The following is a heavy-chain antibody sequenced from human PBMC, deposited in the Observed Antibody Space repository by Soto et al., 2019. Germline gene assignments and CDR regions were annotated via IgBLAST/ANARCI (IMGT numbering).Heavy chain of an antibody. Sequence: GESLKISCKGSGYSFTSYWIGWVRQMPGKGLEWMGIIYPGDSDTRYSPSFQGQVTISADKSISTAYLQWSSLKASDTAMYYCASHRGYSSYDPPWGYYYYGMDVWGQGTTVTVSS. D-gene: IGHD5-12*01. J-gene: IGHJ6*02. CDR3: ASHRGYSSYDPPWGYYYYGMDV. V-gene: IGHV5-51*01. CDR2: IYPGDSDT. CDR1: GYSFTSYW.